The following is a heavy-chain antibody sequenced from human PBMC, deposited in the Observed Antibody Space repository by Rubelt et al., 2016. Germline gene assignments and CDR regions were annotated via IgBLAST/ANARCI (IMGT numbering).Heavy chain of an antibody. Sequence: QLQLRESGPGLVKPSETLSLTCTVSGGSISSSSYYWGWIRQPPGKGLEWIGSIYYSGSTYYNPSLKSRVTISVDTSKNQFSLKLSSVTAADTAVYYCARDHSSGWYLEGFFDYWGQGTLVTVSS. J-gene: IGHJ4*02. CDR2: IYYSGST. CDR3: ARDHSSGWYLEGFFDY. CDR1: GGSISSSSYY. D-gene: IGHD6-19*01. V-gene: IGHV4-39*07.